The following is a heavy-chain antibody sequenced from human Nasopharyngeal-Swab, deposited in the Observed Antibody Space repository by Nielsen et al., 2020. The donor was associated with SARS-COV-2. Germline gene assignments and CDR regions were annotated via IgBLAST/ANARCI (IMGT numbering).Heavy chain of an antibody. V-gene: IGHV3-23*01. CDR2: IIGSGGGST. J-gene: IGHJ4*02. CDR1: GFSFSSYA. Sequence: GGSLRLSCAASGFSFSSYATSWVRQAPGKGLEWVSGIIGSGGGSTYYADSVKGRFTISRDNSKNTLYLQMNSLRAEDTAVYYCASLASGCYCPYYWGQGTLVTVSS. D-gene: IGHD1-26*01. CDR3: ASLASGCYCPYY.